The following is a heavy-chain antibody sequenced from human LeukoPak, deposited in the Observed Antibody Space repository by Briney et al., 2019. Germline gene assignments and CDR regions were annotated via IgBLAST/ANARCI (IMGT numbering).Heavy chain of an antibody. CDR3: ARGGSPRNYDSTRDAFDI. J-gene: IGHJ3*02. Sequence: PGGSLRLSCAASGFTFSRYWMSWMRQAPGKGLEWVANIKYDGSEDYYVDSVKGRFTISRDNAKNTLYLQLNSLRAEDTAVYYCARGGSPRNYDSTRDAFDIWGQGTMVTVSS. D-gene: IGHD3-22*01. CDR2: IKYDGSED. V-gene: IGHV3-7*01. CDR1: GFTFSRYW.